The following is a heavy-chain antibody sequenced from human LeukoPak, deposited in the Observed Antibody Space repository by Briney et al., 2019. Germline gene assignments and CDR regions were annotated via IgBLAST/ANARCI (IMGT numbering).Heavy chain of an antibody. D-gene: IGHD6-6*01. J-gene: IGHJ3*02. Sequence: PSETLSLTCTVSGGSISSYYWSWIRQPPGKGLEWIGYIYYSGSTHYNPSLKSRVTISVDTSKNQFSLKLSSVTAADTAVYYCARVGIAALHDAFDIWGQGTMVTVSS. CDR1: GGSISSYY. V-gene: IGHV4-59*01. CDR3: ARVGIAALHDAFDI. CDR2: IYYSGST.